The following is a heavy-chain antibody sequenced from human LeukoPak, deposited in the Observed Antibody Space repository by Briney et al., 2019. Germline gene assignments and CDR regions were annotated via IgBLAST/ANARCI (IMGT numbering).Heavy chain of an antibody. V-gene: IGHV3-23*01. CDR3: AKDRGPYSGYDSFFDY. Sequence: GGSLRLSCAASGFTFSSYAMNWVRQAPGKGLEWVSAISGSGDTTYYADSVKGRFTISRDNSKNTLYLQMNSLRAEDTAVYYCAKDRGPYSGYDSFFDYWGQGTLVTVSS. CDR1: GFTFSSYA. J-gene: IGHJ4*02. D-gene: IGHD5-12*01. CDR2: ISGSGDTT.